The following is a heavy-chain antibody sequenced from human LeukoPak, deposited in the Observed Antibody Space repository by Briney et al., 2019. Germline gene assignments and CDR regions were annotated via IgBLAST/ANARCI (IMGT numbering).Heavy chain of an antibody. V-gene: IGHV3-15*01. J-gene: IGHJ6*03. D-gene: IGHD3-10*01. Sequence: PGGSLRLSCAASGFTFNNAWMSWVRQAPGKGLEWVGRIKTKTDGGTADYAAPVKGRFTISRDDSKNTLYLQMNSLKTEDTAVYYCTTLKGVLLWFGTANYMDVWGKGTTVTVSS. CDR1: GFTFNNAW. CDR2: IKTKTDGGTA. CDR3: TTLKGVLLWFGTANYMDV.